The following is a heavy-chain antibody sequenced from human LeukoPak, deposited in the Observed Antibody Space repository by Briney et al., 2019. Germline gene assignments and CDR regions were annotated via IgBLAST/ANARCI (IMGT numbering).Heavy chain of an antibody. CDR2: IIPILGIA. V-gene: IGHV1-69*04. Sequence: SVKVSCKASGGTFSSYAISWVRQAPGQGLEWMGRIIPILGIANYAQKFQGRVTITADKSTSTAYMELSSLRSEDTAVYYCAKPDFWSGYDTCYYYGMDVWGQGTTVTVSS. CDR1: GGTFSSYA. J-gene: IGHJ6*02. CDR3: AKPDFWSGYDTCYYYGMDV. D-gene: IGHD3-3*01.